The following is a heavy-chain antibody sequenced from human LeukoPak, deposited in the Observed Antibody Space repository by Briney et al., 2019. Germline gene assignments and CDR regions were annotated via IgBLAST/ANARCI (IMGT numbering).Heavy chain of an antibody. CDR2: INHSGST. Sequence: SETLSLTCAVYGWSFSGYYWSWIRQPPGKGLEWIGEINHSGSTNYNPSLKSRVTISVDTSKNQFSLKLSSVTAADTAVYYCARRRTMVRGVKNWFDPWGQGTLVTVSS. J-gene: IGHJ5*02. CDR3: ARRRTMVRGVKNWFDP. CDR1: GWSFSGYY. V-gene: IGHV4-34*01. D-gene: IGHD3-10*01.